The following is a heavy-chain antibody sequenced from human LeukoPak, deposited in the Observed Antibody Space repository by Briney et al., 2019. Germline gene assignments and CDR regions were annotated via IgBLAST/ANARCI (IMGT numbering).Heavy chain of an antibody. CDR3: ARLGPASSGWPESFDY. D-gene: IGHD6-19*01. Sequence: EGSLRLSCAASGFTFNSYWMNWVRQAPGKGLEWVANIKRDGSEKYYVDSVKGRFTISRDNAKNSLDLQMNSLRVEDTAVYYCARLGPASSGWPESFDYWGQGTLVTVSS. J-gene: IGHJ4*02. V-gene: IGHV3-7*03. CDR2: IKRDGSEK. CDR1: GFTFNSYW.